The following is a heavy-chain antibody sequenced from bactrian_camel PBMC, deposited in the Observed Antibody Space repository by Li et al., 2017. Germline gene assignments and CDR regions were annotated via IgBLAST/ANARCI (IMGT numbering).Heavy chain of an antibody. Sequence: HVQLVESGGGSVEAGGSQRLSCVVTDDANEFEWIGWFRPDDKGERVGVAVIDRDGRTGYLDSVKDRFTISHDAAENTLYLQMDNLQPEDTARYYCAADGGLLAKMCGQWGQGTQVTVS. J-gene: IGHJ4*01. CDR3: AADGGLLAKMCGQ. CDR1: DDANEFEW. V-gene: IGHV3S53*01. CDR2: IDRDGRT. D-gene: IGHD4*01.